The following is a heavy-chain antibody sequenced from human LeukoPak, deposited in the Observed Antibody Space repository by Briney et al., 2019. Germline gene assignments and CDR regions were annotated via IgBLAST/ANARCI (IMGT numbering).Heavy chain of an antibody. CDR3: ARSYYYDSRGFYYYAY. CDR1: GYTFTGYY. J-gene: IGHJ4*02. Sequence: ASVKVSCKASGYTFTGYYMHWVRQAPGQGLQWMGSIIPIFGTPNYAQKFQGRVTITADESTNTAYMELSSLRSEDTAVYYCARSYYYDSRGFYYYAYWGQGTLVTVSS. D-gene: IGHD3-22*01. V-gene: IGHV1-69*13. CDR2: IIPIFGTP.